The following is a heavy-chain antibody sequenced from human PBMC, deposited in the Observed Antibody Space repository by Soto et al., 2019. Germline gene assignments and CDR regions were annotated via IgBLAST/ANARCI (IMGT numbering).Heavy chain of an antibody. J-gene: IGHJ6*01. CDR1: GYSFTSYL. V-gene: IGHV5-10-1*01. Sequence: PGDSLKISCEGSGYSFTSYLVNWVRQITGTRLEWLRTIDSIAYYTNSSPSFQGHVTISAHKSLSTAYLQWSSLKASDTALYYWVRRGSLAWYGMEGCGQRNTVTVSS. CDR3: VRRGSLAWYGMEG. D-gene: IGHD2-15*01. CDR2: IDSIAYYT.